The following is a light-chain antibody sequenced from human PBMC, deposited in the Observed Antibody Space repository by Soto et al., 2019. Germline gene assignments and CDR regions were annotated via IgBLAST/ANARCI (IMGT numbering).Light chain of an antibody. V-gene: IGLV2-14*01. CDR1: SSDVGGYNY. CDR3: SSYTTSITLV. CDR2: EVS. J-gene: IGLJ2*01. Sequence: QSALTQPASVSGSPGQSITISCAGTSSDVGGYNYVSWYQQHPGKAPELMIYEVSNRPSGVSNRFSGSKSGNTASLTISGLQAEDEADYYCSSYTTSITLVFGGGTKLTV.